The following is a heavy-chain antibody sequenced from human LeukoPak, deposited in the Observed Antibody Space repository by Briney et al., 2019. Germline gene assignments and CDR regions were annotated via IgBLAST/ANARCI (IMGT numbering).Heavy chain of an antibody. CDR3: AKRHPSSTSARSYFDY. CDR1: GFTFNRYA. CDR2: ISGSGSST. J-gene: IGHJ4*02. D-gene: IGHD2-2*01. V-gene: IGHV3-23*01. Sequence: RTGGSLRLSCAASGFTFNRYAMSWVRQAPGKGLVWVSGISGSGSSTYCADCVKGRFTISRDNFKNTLYLQMNSLRAEDTAVYYCAKRHPSSTSARSYFDYWGQGTLVTVSS.